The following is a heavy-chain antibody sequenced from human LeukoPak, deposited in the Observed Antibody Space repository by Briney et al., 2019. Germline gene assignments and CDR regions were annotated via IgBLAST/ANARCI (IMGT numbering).Heavy chain of an antibody. V-gene: IGHV3-30*18. CDR2: LSYDGTNE. J-gene: IGHJ3*02. Sequence: PGGSLRLSCAASGFTFSTYGMHWVRQAPGKGLEWVAILSYDGTNENYADSVKGRFTISRDNSKNTLYLQMNSLRAEDTAVYYCAKVRIAAAGGYDAFDIWGQGTMVTVSS. CDR1: GFTFSTYG. CDR3: AKVRIAAAGGYDAFDI. D-gene: IGHD6-13*01.